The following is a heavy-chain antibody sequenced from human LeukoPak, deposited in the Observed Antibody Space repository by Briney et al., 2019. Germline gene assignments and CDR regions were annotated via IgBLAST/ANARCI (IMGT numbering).Heavy chain of an antibody. Sequence: GGPLRLFCAASGVSFSSYWMHWVRQAPGKALVWVSRINSNGRSTIYADSVKRRFNISREYDKNTLYLEMNNLRAEDTAVYYCTRDVWGDRDNYFDCWGQGTLVTVSS. D-gene: IGHD2-8*01. J-gene: IGHJ4*02. CDR1: GVSFSSYW. CDR2: INSNGRST. V-gene: IGHV3-74*01. CDR3: TRDVWGDRDNYFDC.